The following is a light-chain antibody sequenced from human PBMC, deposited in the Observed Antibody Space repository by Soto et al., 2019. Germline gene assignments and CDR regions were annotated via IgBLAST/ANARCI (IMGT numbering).Light chain of an antibody. J-gene: IGKJ3*01. Sequence: IGLTQSPGTLSLSPGERATLSCRARQSVSSSYLAWYQQNTGQAPRLLIYGASSRATGIPDRFSGSGSGTDFTLTISRLEPEDFGVYYCQQYGSSPFTFGPGTKVVIK. CDR2: GAS. V-gene: IGKV3-20*01. CDR3: QQYGSSPFT. CDR1: QSVSSSY.